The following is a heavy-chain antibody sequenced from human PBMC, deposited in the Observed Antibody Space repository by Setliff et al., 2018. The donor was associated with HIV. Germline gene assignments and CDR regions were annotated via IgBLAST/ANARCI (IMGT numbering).Heavy chain of an antibody. CDR2: FYPGDSDV. CDR1: GYSFSNSW. Sequence: PGESLKISCKGFGYSFSNSWLGWVRQMPGKGLEWMGIFYPGDSDVRYSPSFQGQVTFSVDKSISTAYLQWTSLKASDTAMYYCARWGGLGSMIAVVPYLDAFDIRGQGTTVTVSS. CDR3: ARWGGLGSMIAVVPYLDAFDI. J-gene: IGHJ3*02. V-gene: IGHV5-51*01. D-gene: IGHD3-22*01.